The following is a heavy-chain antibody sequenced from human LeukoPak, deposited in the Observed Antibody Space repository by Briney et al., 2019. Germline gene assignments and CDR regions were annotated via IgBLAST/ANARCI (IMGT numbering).Heavy chain of an antibody. CDR1: GFTFRSYW. V-gene: IGHV3-7*03. CDR3: ARSSSNGISLLQY. J-gene: IGHJ4*02. D-gene: IGHD6-13*01. CDR2: TKQDGREK. Sequence: QAGGSLRLSCVASGFTFRSYWMSWVRQAPGKGLEWVANTKQDGREKFYVDSVKGRFTISRDNAKNSLYLQMNSLRAEDTAVYFCARSSSNGISLLQYWGQGTLVIVSS.